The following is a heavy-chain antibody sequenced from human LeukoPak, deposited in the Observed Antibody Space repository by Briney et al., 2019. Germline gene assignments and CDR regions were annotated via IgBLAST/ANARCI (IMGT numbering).Heavy chain of an antibody. Sequence: GGSLRLSCADSGFTFSSYSMNWVRQAPGKGLEWVSSISSGSKYIYNADSVKGRFTISRDNAKNTMYLQMNSLRAEDTAVYFCGRGGDGIDNWGQGTTVIVSS. J-gene: IGHJ3*02. CDR2: ISSGSKYI. V-gene: IGHV3-21*01. CDR1: GFTFSSYS. CDR3: GRGGDGIDN.